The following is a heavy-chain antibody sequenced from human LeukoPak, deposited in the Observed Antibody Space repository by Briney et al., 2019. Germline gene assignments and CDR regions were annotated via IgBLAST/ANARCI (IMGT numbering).Heavy chain of an antibody. V-gene: IGHV3-11*04. D-gene: IGHD3-22*01. Sequence: GGSLRLSCAASGFTFSDYYMSWIRQAPGKGLEWVSYISSSGSTIYYADSVKGRFTISRDNAKNTLNLQMNSLRAEDTAVYYCARDPGQYYDTSDNWFDPWGQGTLVTVSS. J-gene: IGHJ5*02. CDR3: ARDPGQYYDTSDNWFDP. CDR1: GFTFSDYY. CDR2: ISSSGSTI.